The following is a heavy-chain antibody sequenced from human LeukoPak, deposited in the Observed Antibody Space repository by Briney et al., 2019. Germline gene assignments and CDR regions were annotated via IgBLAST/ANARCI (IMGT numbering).Heavy chain of an antibody. CDR1: GFTFTNHA. D-gene: IGHD3-3*01. CDR2: IWYDGSDK. V-gene: IGHV3-33*01. CDR3: ARHAGVVLVPSYYFDN. Sequence: GRSLRLSCAASGFTFTNHAMHWVRQAPGKGLEWVAVIWYDGSDKYYADSVKGRFTISRDNSKRTLFLQMNSLRVEDMAIYYCARHAGVVLVPSYYFDNWGQGTLVTVSS. J-gene: IGHJ4*02.